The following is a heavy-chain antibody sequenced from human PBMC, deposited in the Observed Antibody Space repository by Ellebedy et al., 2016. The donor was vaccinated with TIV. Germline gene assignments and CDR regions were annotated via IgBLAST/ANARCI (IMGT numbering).Heavy chain of an antibody. Sequence: PGGSLRLSCAASGFTFSSYNMNWVRQAPGKGLEWVSYISGSSSRIYYADSVKGRFTISRDNAKNSLYLQMNSLRAEDTAVYYCARTYYYDSSGYYLAYWGQGTLVTVSS. CDR3: ARTYYYDSSGYYLAY. V-gene: IGHV3-48*04. CDR2: ISGSSSRI. J-gene: IGHJ4*02. D-gene: IGHD3-22*01. CDR1: GFTFSSYN.